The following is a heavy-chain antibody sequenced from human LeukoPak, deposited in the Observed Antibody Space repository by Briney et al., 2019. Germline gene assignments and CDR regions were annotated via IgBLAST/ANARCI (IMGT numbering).Heavy chain of an antibody. J-gene: IGHJ4*02. CDR3: ARKKYRNGPFDY. Sequence: SETLSLTCTVSGGSICSYYWSWIRQSPGKGLEGIGYIYYTGSTNYNPSLKSRVTITVDTSKNQFSLKLSSVTAADTSVYYCARKKYRNGPFDYWGQGTLVTVSS. V-gene: IGHV4-59*01. CDR2: IYYTGST. D-gene: IGHD2-2*01. CDR1: GGSICSYY.